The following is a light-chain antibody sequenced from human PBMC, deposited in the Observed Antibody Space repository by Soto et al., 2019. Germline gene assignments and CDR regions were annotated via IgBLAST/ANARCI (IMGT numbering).Light chain of an antibody. CDR2: EVS. J-gene: IGLJ2*01. V-gene: IGLV2-8*01. Sequence: QSVLTQPPSASGSPGQSVTISCTGTSSDVGDYNFVSWYQQHPGKAPKLMIYEVSKRPSGVPDRFSGSKSGNTASLTVSGLQAEDEGDYYCSSYGGSNSVVFGGGTKVTVL. CDR1: SSDVGDYNF. CDR3: SSYGGSNSVV.